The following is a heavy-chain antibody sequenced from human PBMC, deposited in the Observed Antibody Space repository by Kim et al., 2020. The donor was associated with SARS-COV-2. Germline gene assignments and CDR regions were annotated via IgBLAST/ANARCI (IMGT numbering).Heavy chain of an antibody. Sequence: GGSLRLSCPASGFTFSDYYMSWIRQAPGKGLEWVSYISSSGSTIYYADSVKGRFTISRDNAKNSLYLQMNSLRAEDTAVYYCAREADHYYDSSGYYLDYWGQGTLVTVSS. CDR2: ISSSGSTI. CDR3: AREADHYYDSSGYYLDY. V-gene: IGHV3-11*04. J-gene: IGHJ4*02. D-gene: IGHD3-22*01. CDR1: GFTFSDYY.